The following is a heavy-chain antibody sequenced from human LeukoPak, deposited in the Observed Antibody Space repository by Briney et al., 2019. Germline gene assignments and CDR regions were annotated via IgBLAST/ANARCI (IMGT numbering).Heavy chain of an antibody. V-gene: IGHV3-21*01. D-gene: IGHD5-12*01. CDR2: INNVGSHI. CDR3: AKDQRGYSGYIYYGMDV. CDR1: GFTFSTSA. Sequence: GGSLRLSCTTSGFTFSTSAMNWVRQAPGKGLEWVSSINNVGSHIYYADSVRGRFIISRDNAKNSFFLQMSNLRAEDTAVYYCAKDQRGYSGYIYYGMDVWGQGTTVTVSS. J-gene: IGHJ6*02.